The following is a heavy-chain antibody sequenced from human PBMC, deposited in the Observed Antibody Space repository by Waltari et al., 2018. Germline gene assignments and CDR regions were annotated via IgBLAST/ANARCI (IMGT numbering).Heavy chain of an antibody. CDR1: GDSFTDNY. Sequence: EVQLLQSGAEVKKPGTPVTISCKVSGDSFTDNYIHWRQQAPGKGLQLMGLPDPEDGQAVYAEKFQRRVTITAATSIHTAYMELTSLTSEDTAFYYCAAALGGGISAARPFHFWGQGTMITVSS. D-gene: IGHD3-10*01. CDR2: PDPEDGQA. V-gene: IGHV1-69-2*01. CDR3: AAALGGGISAARPFHF. J-gene: IGHJ3*01.